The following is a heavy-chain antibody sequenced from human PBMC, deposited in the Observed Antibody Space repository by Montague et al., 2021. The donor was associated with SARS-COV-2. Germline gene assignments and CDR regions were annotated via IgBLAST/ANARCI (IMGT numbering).Heavy chain of an antibody. CDR3: SRVNYGAFDD. D-gene: IGHD3-10*01. Sequence: SLRLSCAASGFSFRTYWMSWVRQAPGKGLVWVSRIHGGGSRTNYPDSVKGRFTISRDNAKNTLYLQMNSLRVDDTAVYYCSRVNYGAFDDWGHGTMVTVSS. CDR2: IHGGGSRT. CDR1: GFSFRTYW. J-gene: IGHJ3*01. V-gene: IGHV3-74*01.